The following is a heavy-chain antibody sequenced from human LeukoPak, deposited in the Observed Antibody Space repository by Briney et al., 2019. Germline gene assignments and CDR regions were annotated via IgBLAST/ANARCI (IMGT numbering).Heavy chain of an antibody. Sequence: ASVKVSCKASGFTFTSYYMHWVRQAPGQGLEWMGIINPSGGSTSYPQKFQGRVTMTRDTSISTAYMELSRLRSDDTAVYYCARDKCSGGSCYRGVDAWDYWGQGTLVTVSS. D-gene: IGHD2-15*01. CDR3: ARDKCSGGSCYRGVDAWDY. CDR1: GFTFTSYY. J-gene: IGHJ4*02. V-gene: IGHV1-46*01. CDR2: INPSGGST.